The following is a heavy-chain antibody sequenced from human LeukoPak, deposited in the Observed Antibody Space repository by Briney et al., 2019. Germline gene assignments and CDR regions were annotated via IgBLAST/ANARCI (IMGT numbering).Heavy chain of an antibody. CDR2: IYYSGST. Sequence: SETLSLTCTVSGGSISRGAYYWSSIRQHPGKGLEWIGYIYYSGSTNYNPSLKSRVTISVDTSKNQFSLKLSSVTAADTAVYYCARRDPHWYFDLWGRGTLVTVSS. CDR3: ARRDPHWYFDL. D-gene: IGHD2-21*01. CDR1: GGSISRGAYY. V-gene: IGHV4-61*08. J-gene: IGHJ2*01.